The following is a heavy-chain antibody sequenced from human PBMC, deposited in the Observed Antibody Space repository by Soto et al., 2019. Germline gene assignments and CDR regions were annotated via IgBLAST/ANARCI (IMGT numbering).Heavy chain of an antibody. V-gene: IGHV3-7*01. Sequence: GGSLRLSCAASGFTFSSYWMSWVRQAPGKGLEWEANIKQDGSEKYYVDSVKGRFTISRDNAKNSLYLQMNSLRAEDTAVYYCARATSPAAGTDFDYWGQGTLVTVSS. D-gene: IGHD6-13*01. CDR2: IKQDGSEK. CDR1: GFTFSSYW. J-gene: IGHJ4*02. CDR3: ARATSPAAGTDFDY.